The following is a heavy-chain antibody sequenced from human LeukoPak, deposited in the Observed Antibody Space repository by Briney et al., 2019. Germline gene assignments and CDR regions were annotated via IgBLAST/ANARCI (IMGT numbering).Heavy chain of an antibody. V-gene: IGHV3-23*01. J-gene: IGHJ4*02. CDR2: ISGSGGST. D-gene: IGHD3-10*01. CDR3: AKDYYGSGSYPNYFDY. CDR1: GFTFSSYA. Sequence: GGSLRLSCAASGFTFSSYAMSWVRQAPGEGLEWVSAISGSGGSTYYADSVKGRFTISRDNSKNTLYLQMNSLRAEDTAVYYCAKDYYGSGSYPNYFDYWGQGTLVTVSS.